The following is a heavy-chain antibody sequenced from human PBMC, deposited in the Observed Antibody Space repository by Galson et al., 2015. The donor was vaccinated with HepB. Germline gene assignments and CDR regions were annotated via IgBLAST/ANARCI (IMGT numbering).Heavy chain of an antibody. D-gene: IGHD6-19*01. CDR3: AKDGRDSSGWDPLLDY. CDR1: GFTFSSYA. J-gene: IGHJ4*02. Sequence: SLRLSCAASGFTFSSYAMSWVRQAPGKGLEWVSAISGSGGSTYYADSVKGRFTISRDNSKNTLYLQMNSLRAEDTAVYYCAKDGRDSSGWDPLLDYWGQGTLVTVSS. CDR2: ISGSGGST. V-gene: IGHV3-23*01.